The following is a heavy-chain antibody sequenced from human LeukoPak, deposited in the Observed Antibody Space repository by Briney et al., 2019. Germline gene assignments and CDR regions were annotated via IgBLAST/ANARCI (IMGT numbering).Heavy chain of an antibody. D-gene: IGHD3-22*01. CDR2: ISSSSSYI. J-gene: IGHJ4*02. V-gene: IGHV3-21*01. Sequence: GGSLRLSCAASGFTFSRYNMNWVRQAPGKGLEWVSSISSSSSYIYYSDSVKGRFTISRDNSKNTLYLQMNSLRAEDTAVYYCAKGYYYDSSGYYDYWGQGTLVTVSS. CDR1: GFTFSRYN. CDR3: AKGYYYDSSGYYDY.